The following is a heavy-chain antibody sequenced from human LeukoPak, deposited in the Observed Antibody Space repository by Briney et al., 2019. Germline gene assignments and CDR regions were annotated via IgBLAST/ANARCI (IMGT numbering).Heavy chain of an antibody. Sequence: GGSLRLSCAASGFTFSNYGMNWVRQAPGKGLEWVSAISGSGHNTYYADSVKGRFTISRDNSKNTLYLQMNSLRAEDTAVYYCARVGFEFGSIFDPWGQGTLVTVSS. V-gene: IGHV3-23*01. CDR2: ISGSGHNT. D-gene: IGHD3-10*01. CDR3: ARVGFEFGSIFDP. J-gene: IGHJ5*02. CDR1: GFTFSNYG.